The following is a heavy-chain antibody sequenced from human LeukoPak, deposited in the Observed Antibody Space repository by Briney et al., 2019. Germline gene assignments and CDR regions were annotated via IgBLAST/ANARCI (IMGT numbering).Heavy chain of an antibody. CDR2: ISSSSSTI. D-gene: IGHD3-10*01. J-gene: IGHJ4*02. V-gene: IGHV3-48*01. CDR3: ARGRVITMVRGVLVY. CDR1: GFTFSSCS. Sequence: PGGSLRLSCAASGFTFSSCSMNWVRQAPGKGLEWVSYISSSSSTIYYADSVKGRFTISRDNAKNSLYLQMNGLRAEDTAVYYCARGRVITMVRGVLVYWGQGTLVTVSS.